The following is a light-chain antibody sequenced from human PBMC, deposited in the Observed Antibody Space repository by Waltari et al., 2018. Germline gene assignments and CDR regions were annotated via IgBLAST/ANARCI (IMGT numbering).Light chain of an antibody. V-gene: IGLV1-44*01. Sequence: QSVLTQPPSASGTPGQRVTLSCSGGSSNTEDNTVNWYQGLPGAAPRLVIYNDHQRPSGVPDRFSGSRSGASASLAITGLQSEDEAYYYCATWDDSLNGPVFGGGTMLTVL. CDR3: ATWDDSLNGPV. CDR2: NDH. J-gene: IGLJ3*02. CDR1: SSNTEDNT.